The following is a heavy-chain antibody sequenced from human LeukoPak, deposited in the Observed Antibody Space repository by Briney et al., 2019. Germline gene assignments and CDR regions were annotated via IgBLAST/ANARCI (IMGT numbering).Heavy chain of an antibody. CDR3: ARRNDFDI. V-gene: IGHV4-59*08. J-gene: IGHJ3*02. CDR2: IYYSGNT. Sequence: SETLSLTCTVSGGSISGDHWNWIRQPPGKGLEWIGYIYYSGNTNYNPSLKSRVTISVDTSKNQFSLKLSSVTAADTAVYYCARRNDFDIWGQGTMVAVSS. CDR1: GGSISGDH.